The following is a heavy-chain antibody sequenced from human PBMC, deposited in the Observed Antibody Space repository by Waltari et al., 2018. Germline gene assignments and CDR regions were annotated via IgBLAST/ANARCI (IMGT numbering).Heavy chain of an antibody. J-gene: IGHJ4*02. CDR2: ITATGSTT. CDR3: AKEGRGYFVPWPQAPDS. CDR1: GFTFHDFA. D-gene: IGHD3-22*01. V-gene: IGHV3-23*04. Sequence: VQLVESGGALVQPGGSLRLSCTASGFTFHDFAMTWVRQTREKGLEWVSSITATGSTTYTSDSLRGRFAISRDNSQNTVYLQMNSLRVEDTAIYYCAKEGRGYFVPWPQAPDSWGQGTWVAVSS.